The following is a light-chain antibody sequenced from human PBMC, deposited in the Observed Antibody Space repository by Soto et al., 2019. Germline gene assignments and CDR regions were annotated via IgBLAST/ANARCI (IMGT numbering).Light chain of an antibody. CDR3: QQYNSYPWT. V-gene: IGKV1-5*03. CDR1: QSISSW. J-gene: IGKJ1*01. Sequence: DFQRTQSPSTLSASVGDRCTITCRASQSISSWLAWYQQKPGKAPKLLIYKASSLESGVPSRFSGSGSGTEFTLTISSLQPDDFATYYCQQYNSYPWTFGQGTKVDIK. CDR2: KAS.